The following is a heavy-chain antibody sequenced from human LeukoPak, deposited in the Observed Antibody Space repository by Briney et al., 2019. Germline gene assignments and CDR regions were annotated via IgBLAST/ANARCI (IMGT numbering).Heavy chain of an antibody. D-gene: IGHD6-6*01. V-gene: IGHV3-30*02. CDR3: AKDLSSARLYYFDY. CDR1: GLTFSSYG. Sequence: PGGSLRLSCAASGLTFSSYGMHWVRKAPGKGLEWVAFIRYDGSNKYYADSVKGRFTISRDNSKNTLYLQMNSLRAEDTAVYYCAKDLSSARLYYFDYWGQGTLVTVSS. CDR2: IRYDGSNK. J-gene: IGHJ4*02.